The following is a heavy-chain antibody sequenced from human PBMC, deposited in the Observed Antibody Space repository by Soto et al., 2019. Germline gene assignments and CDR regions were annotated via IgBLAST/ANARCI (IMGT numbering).Heavy chain of an antibody. CDR1: GYTLTELS. Sequence: ASVKVSCKVSGYTLTELSMHWVRQAPGKGLEWMGGFDPEDGETIYAQKFQGRVTMTEDTFTDTAYMELSRLRSDDTAVYYCARSGAGPGPFDYWGQGTLVTVSS. J-gene: IGHJ4*02. D-gene: IGHD3-10*01. CDR3: ARSGAGPGPFDY. CDR2: FDPEDGET. V-gene: IGHV1-24*01.